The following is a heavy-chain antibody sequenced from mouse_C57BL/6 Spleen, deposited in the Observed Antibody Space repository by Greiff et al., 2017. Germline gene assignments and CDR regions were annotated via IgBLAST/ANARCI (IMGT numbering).Heavy chain of an antibody. J-gene: IGHJ2*01. V-gene: IGHV5-17*01. Sequence: DVKLVESGGGLVKPGGSLKLSCAASGFTFSDYGMHWVRQAPEKGLEWVAYISSGSSTIYYADTVKGRFTISRDNAKNTLFLQMTSLRSEDTAMYDCARGYYSPYFDYWGQGTTLTVSS. D-gene: IGHD2-12*01. CDR2: ISSGSSTI. CDR1: GFTFSDYG. CDR3: ARGYYSPYFDY.